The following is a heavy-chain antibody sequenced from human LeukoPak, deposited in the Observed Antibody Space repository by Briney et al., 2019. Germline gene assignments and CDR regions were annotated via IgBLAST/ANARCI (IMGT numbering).Heavy chain of an antibody. J-gene: IGHJ4*02. CDR2: ISGSGGST. D-gene: IGHD6-19*01. CDR3: AKATYSSGWLADYYFDY. CDR1: GFTFSSYA. Sequence: SGGSLRLSCAASGFTFSSYAMSWVRQAPGKGLEWVSAISGSGGSTYYADSVKGRFTISRDNSKNTLYLQMNSLRAEDTAVYYCAKATYSSGWLADYYFDYWGQGTLVTVSS. V-gene: IGHV3-23*01.